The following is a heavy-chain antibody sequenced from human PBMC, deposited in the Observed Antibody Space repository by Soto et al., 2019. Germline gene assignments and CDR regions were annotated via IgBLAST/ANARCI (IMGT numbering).Heavy chain of an antibody. CDR1: GYTLTELS. CDR2: INPSGGST. J-gene: IGHJ4*02. Sequence: ASVKFSCKVSGYTLTELSMHWVRQAPGQGLEWMGIINPSGGSTSYAQKFQGRVTMTRDTSTSTVYMELSSLRSEDTAVYYCARDVAPSSSPLDYWGQGTLVTVS. D-gene: IGHD2-21*01. V-gene: IGHV1-46*01. CDR3: ARDVAPSSSPLDY.